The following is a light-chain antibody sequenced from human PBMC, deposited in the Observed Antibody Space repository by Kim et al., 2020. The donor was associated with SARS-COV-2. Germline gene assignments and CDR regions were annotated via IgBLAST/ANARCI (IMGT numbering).Light chain of an antibody. J-gene: IGKJ2*01. V-gene: IGKV3-20*01. Sequence: SPGERATLSCRASQSVSSSYLAWYQQKPGQAPRLLIYGASSRATGIPDRFSGSGSGTDFTLTISRLEPEDFAVYYCQQYGSSPRYTFGQGTKL. CDR2: GAS. CDR1: QSVSSSY. CDR3: QQYGSSPRYT.